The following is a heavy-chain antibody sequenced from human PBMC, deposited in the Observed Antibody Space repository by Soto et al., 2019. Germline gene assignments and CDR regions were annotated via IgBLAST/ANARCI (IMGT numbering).Heavy chain of an antibody. V-gene: IGHV1-46*01. D-gene: IGHD6-25*01. CDR2: DDTRDGST. CDR1: GYIFSTYS. CDR3: ERVRSSGREFHY. J-gene: IGHJ4*02. Sequence: QVQLVQSGAEMKRPGASVILSCKASGYIFSTYSIHWVRQTAGQGLEWMAKDDTRDGSTSYAQKFKDRVYIAWDTSTGTVYMEVSSLTTDDTATYCCERVRSSGREFHYRCQGTQLNVS.